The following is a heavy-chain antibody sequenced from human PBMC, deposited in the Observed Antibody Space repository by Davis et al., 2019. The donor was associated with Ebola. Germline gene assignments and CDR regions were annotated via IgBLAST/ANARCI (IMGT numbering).Heavy chain of an antibody. J-gene: IGHJ4*02. D-gene: IGHD1-26*01. CDR2: IYYSGST. CDR3: ARQSGSYTFPSPFDY. CDR1: GGSISSYY. Sequence: SETLSLTCTVSGGSISSYYWSWIRQPPGKGLEWIGSIYYSGSTYYNPSLKSRVTISVDTSKNQFSLQLNSVTPEDTAVYYCARQSGSYTFPSPFDYWSQGTLVTVSS. V-gene: IGHV4-59*05.